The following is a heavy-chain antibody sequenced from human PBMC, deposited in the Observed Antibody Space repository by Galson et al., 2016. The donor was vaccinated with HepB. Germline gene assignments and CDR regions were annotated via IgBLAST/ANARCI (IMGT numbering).Heavy chain of an antibody. J-gene: IGHJ4*02. CDR3: ARGVAVGGNQPCAFDS. CDR1: GFTFSSYS. CDR2: TTYNGDNK. D-gene: IGHD1-26*01. V-gene: IGHV3-30-3*01. Sequence: SLRLSCAASGFTFSSYSMNWVRQAPGKGLEWVAGTTYNGDNKYYIHSLKGRFTISRDDSRNTVYLQMNGLRGDDTAVYYCARGVAVGGNQPCAFDSWGQGTLVTASS.